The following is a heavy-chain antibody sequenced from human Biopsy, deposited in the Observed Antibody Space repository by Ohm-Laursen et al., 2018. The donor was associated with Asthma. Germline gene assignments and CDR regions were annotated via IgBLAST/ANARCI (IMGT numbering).Heavy chain of an antibody. CDR3: ARHWDWGSFFDY. Sequence: SETLSLTCSLSSGSGGSMSSSSYYWGWIRQPPGKGLEWMGSISYTGSAYHNPSLKGRVTISVDTSKNHFSLKLSSVTAADTAVYYCARHWDWGSFFDYWGQGTPVTVSS. J-gene: IGHJ4*02. V-gene: IGHV4-39*01. CDR2: ISYTGSA. D-gene: IGHD7-27*01. CDR1: SGSGGSMSSSSYY.